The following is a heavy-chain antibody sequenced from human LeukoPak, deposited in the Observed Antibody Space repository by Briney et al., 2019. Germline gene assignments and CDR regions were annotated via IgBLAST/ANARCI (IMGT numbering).Heavy chain of an antibody. Sequence: PGRSLRLSCAASGFTFSRDGMHWVRQAPGKGLEWVAVISYDGSNKYYADSVQGRFTTSRDNSKNTLYLEMSSLTAEDTAVYYCAKEDTDWGQGTLVTVSS. J-gene: IGHJ4*02. CDR1: GFTFSRDG. CDR3: AKEDTD. CDR2: ISYDGSNK. V-gene: IGHV3-30*18.